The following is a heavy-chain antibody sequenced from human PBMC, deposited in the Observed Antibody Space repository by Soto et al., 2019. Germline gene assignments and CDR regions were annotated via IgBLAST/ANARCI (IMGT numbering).Heavy chain of an antibody. CDR3: ARGIWTMTRGAYYFDN. CDR1: GFTFTNHA. J-gene: IGHJ4*02. CDR2: INAGNGHT. V-gene: IGHV1-3*01. Sequence: ASVKVSCKASGFTFTNHAMQWVRQAPGQRLEWMGWINAGNGHTKYSQNFQGRVTITRDTSASTAYMELSSLISEDTAVYYCARGIWTMTRGAYYFDNWGQGTLVTVSS. D-gene: IGHD3-10*01.